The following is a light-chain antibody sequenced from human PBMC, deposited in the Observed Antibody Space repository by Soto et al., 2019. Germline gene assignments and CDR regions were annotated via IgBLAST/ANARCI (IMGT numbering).Light chain of an antibody. CDR2: GVS. CDR3: QQYSSSPLT. V-gene: IGKV3-15*01. CDR1: QSVINDY. J-gene: IGKJ4*01. Sequence: EIVMTQSPATLSVSPGERATLSCRASQSVINDYLAWYQQKPGQAPRLLIYGVSTRATGIPARFSGSGSGTEFTLTISSLQSEDFAAYYCQQYSSSPLTFGGGTKVEIK.